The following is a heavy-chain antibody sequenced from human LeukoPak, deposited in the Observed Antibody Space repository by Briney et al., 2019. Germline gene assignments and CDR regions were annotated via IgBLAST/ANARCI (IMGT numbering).Heavy chain of an antibody. D-gene: IGHD6-19*01. V-gene: IGHV4-34*01. CDR1: GGSFSGYY. J-gene: IGHJ4*02. CDR2: ISHSGST. CDR3: ARDLSGWSPFDY. Sequence: SETLSLTCAVYGGSFSGYYWSWIRQPPGKGLEWIGEISHSGSTNYNPSLKSRVTISVDTSKNQFSLKLSSVTAADTAVYYCARDLSGWSPFDYWGQGTLVTVSS.